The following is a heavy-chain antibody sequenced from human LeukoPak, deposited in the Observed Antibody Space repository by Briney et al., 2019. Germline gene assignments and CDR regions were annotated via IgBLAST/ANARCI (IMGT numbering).Heavy chain of an antibody. Sequence: GGSLRLSCAASGFTFSSYGMHWVRQAPGKGLEWLAVIWYDGSNKYYADSVKGRFTISRDNSKNTLYLQMNSLRAEDTAVYYCARGRAGAARSTNFDYWGQGTLVTVSS. CDR3: ARGRAGAARSTNFDY. D-gene: IGHD2/OR15-2a*01. J-gene: IGHJ4*02. V-gene: IGHV3-33*01. CDR1: GFTFSSYG. CDR2: IWYDGSNK.